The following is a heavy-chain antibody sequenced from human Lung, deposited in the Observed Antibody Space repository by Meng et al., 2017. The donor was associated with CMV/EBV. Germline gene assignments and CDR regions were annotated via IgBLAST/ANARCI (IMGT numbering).Heavy chain of an antibody. Sequence: GGSLRLXCAASGFTFSDYSMNWVRQAPGKGLEWVSSISSGSGYIYYADSVRGRFTISRDNAKNSLYLQMNSLRAEDTAVYYCARGWDIVLVPAAPDLDYWGQGTLVTVSS. J-gene: IGHJ4*01. V-gene: IGHV3-21*06. D-gene: IGHD2-2*01. CDR3: ARGWDIVLVPAAPDLDY. CDR2: ISSGSGYI. CDR1: GFTFSDYS.